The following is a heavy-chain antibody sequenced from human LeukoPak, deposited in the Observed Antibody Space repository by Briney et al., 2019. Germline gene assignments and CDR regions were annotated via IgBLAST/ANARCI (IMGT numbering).Heavy chain of an antibody. CDR1: GGSFSGYY. D-gene: IGHD3-10*01. CDR2: INHSGST. Sequence: SETLSLTCAVYGGSFSGYYWSWIRQPPGKGLEWIGEINHSGSTNYNPPLKSRVTISVDTSKNQFSLKLSSVTAADTAVYYCARAGDRITMGGGVITEPNFDYWGQGTLVTVSS. V-gene: IGHV4-34*01. J-gene: IGHJ4*02. CDR3: ARAGDRITMGGGVITEPNFDY.